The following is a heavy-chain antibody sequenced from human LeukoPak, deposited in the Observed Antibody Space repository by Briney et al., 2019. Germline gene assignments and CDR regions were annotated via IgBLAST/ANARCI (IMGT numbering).Heavy chain of an antibody. J-gene: IGHJ4*02. Sequence: GGSLRLSCAASGFTFSSYSMNWVRQAPGKGLEWVSSISSSSSYIYYADSVKGRFTISRDNAKNSLYLQMNSLRAEDTAVYYCARGRITIFGVAAIWGQGTLVSVSS. CDR3: ARGRITIFGVAAI. V-gene: IGHV3-21*01. CDR1: GFTFSSYS. D-gene: IGHD3-3*01. CDR2: ISSSSSYI.